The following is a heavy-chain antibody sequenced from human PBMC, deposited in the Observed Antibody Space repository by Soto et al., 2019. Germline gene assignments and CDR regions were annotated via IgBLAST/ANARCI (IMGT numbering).Heavy chain of an antibody. J-gene: IGHJ6*02. CDR2: IYYSGST. D-gene: IGHD3-3*01. CDR3: ARDYDFWSGYSYGMDV. CDR1: GGSISSGDYY. Sequence: SETLSLTCTVSGGSISSGDYYWSWIRQPPGKGLEWIGYIYYSGSTYYNPSLKSQVTISVDTSKNQFSMKLSSVTAADTAVYYCARDYDFWSGYSYGMDVWGQGTTVT. V-gene: IGHV4-30-4*01.